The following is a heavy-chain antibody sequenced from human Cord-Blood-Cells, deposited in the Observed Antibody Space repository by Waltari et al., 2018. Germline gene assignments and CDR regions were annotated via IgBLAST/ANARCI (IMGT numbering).Heavy chain of an antibody. CDR1: GFTFSGSA. V-gene: IGHV3-73*02. CDR2: IRSKANSYGT. J-gene: IGHJ5*02. D-gene: IGHD6-13*01. CDR3: TRLATGSSSWYWFDP. Sequence: VQLVESGGGLVQPGGYLKLSCAASGFTFSGSAIHWVRQASGKGMEWVGRIRSKANSYGTAYAASVKGRFTISRDDSKNTAYRQMNSLKTEDTAVYYCTRLATGSSSWYWFDPWGQGTLVTVSS.